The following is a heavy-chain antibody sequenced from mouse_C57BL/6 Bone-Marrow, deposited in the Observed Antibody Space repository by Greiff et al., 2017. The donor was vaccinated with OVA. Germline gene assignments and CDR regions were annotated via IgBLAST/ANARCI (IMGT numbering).Heavy chain of an antibody. Sequence: ESGPGLVKPSQSLSLTCSVTGYSITSGYYWNWIRQFPGNKLEWMGYISYDGSNNYNPSLKNRISITRDTSKNQFFLKLNSVTTEDTATYYCARGYDGYYWFAYWGQGTLVTVSA. CDR2: ISYDGSN. CDR1: GYSITSGYY. D-gene: IGHD2-3*01. V-gene: IGHV3-6*01. J-gene: IGHJ3*01. CDR3: ARGYDGYYWFAY.